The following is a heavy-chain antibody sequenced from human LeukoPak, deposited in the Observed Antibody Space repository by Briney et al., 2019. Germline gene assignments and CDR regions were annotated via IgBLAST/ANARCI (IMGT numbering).Heavy chain of an antibody. CDR2: RYPGDSDT. V-gene: IGHV5-51*01. J-gene: IGHJ3*02. CDR3: ARPPFI. CDR1: GYSFSCNR. Sequence: GEPLKISCKGSGYSFSCNRIGWVRQIPGKVLEWMGIRYPGDSDTRYSPFFQGKVTIYVDMSISTAYLQWSSLKVSDSAMYYCARPPFIWGQGTMVTVSS.